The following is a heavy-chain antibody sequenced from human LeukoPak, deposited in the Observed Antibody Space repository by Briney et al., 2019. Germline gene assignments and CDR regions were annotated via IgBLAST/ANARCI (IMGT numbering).Heavy chain of an antibody. V-gene: IGHV3-7*01. Sequence: GGSLRLSCVASGFAFNTYWMSWVRQAPGKGLEWVANIKEDGSEKYYVDSVKGRFTISRDNAKNSLYLQMNSLRAEDTAVYYCARATRITMVRGVITSYYFDYWGQGTLVTVSS. D-gene: IGHD3-10*01. CDR2: IKEDGSEK. CDR3: ARATRITMVRGVITSYYFDY. J-gene: IGHJ4*02. CDR1: GFAFNTYW.